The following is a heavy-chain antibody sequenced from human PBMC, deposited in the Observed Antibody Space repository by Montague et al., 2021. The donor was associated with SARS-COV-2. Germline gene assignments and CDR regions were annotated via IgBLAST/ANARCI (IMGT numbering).Heavy chain of an antibody. J-gene: IGHJ5*02. V-gene: IGHV4-59*02. D-gene: IGHD1-26*01. Sequence: SETLSLTCVVSGDSVNTNQWTWVRQPPGKGLEWIGHVYYSTTTNYNPSLKSRVTMSIDTSKNKFALSLSSVTAADSAVYYCARLRRGTYYVSFDPWGQGILVSVSS. CDR1: GDSVNTNQ. CDR2: VYYSTTT. CDR3: ARLRRGTYYVSFDP.